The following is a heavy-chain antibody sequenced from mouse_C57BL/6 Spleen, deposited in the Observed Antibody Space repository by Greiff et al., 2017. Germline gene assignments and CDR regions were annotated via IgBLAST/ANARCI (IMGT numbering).Heavy chain of an antibody. CDR3: ASGLYDGYYWFAY. CDR2: ISYDGSN. D-gene: IGHD2-3*01. V-gene: IGHV3-6*01. J-gene: IGHJ3*01. CDR1: GYSITSGYY. Sequence: ESGPGLVKPSQSLSLTCSVTGYSITSGYYWNWIRQFPGNKLEWMGYISYDGSNNYNPSLKNRISITRDTSKNQFFLKLNSVTTEDTATYYCASGLYDGYYWFAYWGQGTLVTVSA.